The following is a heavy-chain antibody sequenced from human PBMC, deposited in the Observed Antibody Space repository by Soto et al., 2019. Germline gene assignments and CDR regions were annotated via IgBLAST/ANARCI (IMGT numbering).Heavy chain of an antibody. Sequence: ASVKVSCKASGYTFTGYYMHWVRQAPGQGLEWMGWINPNSGGTNYAQKFQGWVTMTRDTSISTAYMELSRLRSDDTAVYYCARVNDFWSGTYYGTDVWGQGTTVTVSS. D-gene: IGHD3-3*01. J-gene: IGHJ6*02. CDR2: INPNSGGT. CDR3: ARVNDFWSGTYYGTDV. CDR1: GYTFTGYY. V-gene: IGHV1-2*04.